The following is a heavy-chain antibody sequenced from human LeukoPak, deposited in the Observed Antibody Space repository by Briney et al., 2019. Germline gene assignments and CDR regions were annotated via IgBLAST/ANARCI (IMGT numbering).Heavy chain of an antibody. D-gene: IGHD6-6*01. CDR2: IYYSGST. CDR1: GGSISSHY. CDR3: ARVMRIAARGRFDP. V-gene: IGHV4-59*11. J-gene: IGHJ5*02. Sequence: SETLSLTCTVSGGSISSHYWSWIRQPPGKGLEWIGYIYYSGSTNYNPSLKSRVTISVDTSKNQFSLKLSSVTAADTAVYYCARVMRIAARGRFDPWGQGTLVTVSS.